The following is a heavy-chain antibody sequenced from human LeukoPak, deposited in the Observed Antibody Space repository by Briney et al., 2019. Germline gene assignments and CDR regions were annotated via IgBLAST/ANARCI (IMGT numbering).Heavy chain of an antibody. Sequence: PGGSLRLSCAASGFTFSSYAMHWVRQAPGKGLEWVAVISYDGSNKYYADSVKGRFTISRDNSKNTLYLQMNSLRAEDTAVYYCARGRIAVAGSIDAFDIWGQGTMVTVSS. CDR3: ARGRIAVAGSIDAFDI. J-gene: IGHJ3*02. CDR2: ISYDGSNK. D-gene: IGHD6-19*01. CDR1: GFTFSSYA. V-gene: IGHV3-30-3*01.